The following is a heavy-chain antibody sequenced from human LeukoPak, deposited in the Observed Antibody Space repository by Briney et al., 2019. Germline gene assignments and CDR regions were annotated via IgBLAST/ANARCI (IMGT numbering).Heavy chain of an antibody. V-gene: IGHV1-2*02. CDR2: INPNSGGT. J-gene: IGHJ4*02. Sequence: ASVKVSCKASGYPFTGYYMHWVRQAPGQGLEWMGWINPNSGGTNYAQKFQGRVTMTRDTSISTAYMGLSRLRSDDTAVYYCARVVSDDSRNSDYWGQGTLVTVSS. CDR3: ARVVSDDSRNSDY. CDR1: GYPFTGYY. D-gene: IGHD3-22*01.